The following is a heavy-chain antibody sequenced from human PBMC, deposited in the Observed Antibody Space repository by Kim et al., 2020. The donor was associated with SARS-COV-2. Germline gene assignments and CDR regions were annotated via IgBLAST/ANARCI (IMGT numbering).Heavy chain of an antibody. Sequence: SVKVSCKASGGTFSSYAISWVRQAPGQGLEWMGGIIPIFGTANYAQKFQGRVTITADESTSTAYMELSSLRSEDTAVYYCARELSRGSGSYYNVPRPIYYYYYGMDVWGQGTTVTVSS. CDR3: ARELSRGSGSYYNVPRPIYYYYYGMDV. V-gene: IGHV1-69*13. CDR1: GGTFSSYA. D-gene: IGHD3-10*01. J-gene: IGHJ6*02. CDR2: IIPIFGTA.